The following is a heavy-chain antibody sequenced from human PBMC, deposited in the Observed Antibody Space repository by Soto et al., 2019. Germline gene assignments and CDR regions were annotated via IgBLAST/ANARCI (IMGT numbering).Heavy chain of an antibody. Sequence: TLSLTCTVSGGSISSYYWSWIRQPPGKGLEWIGYIYYSGSTNYNPSLKSRVTISVDTSKNQFSLKLSSVTAADTAVYYCARAIRVVYYFDYWGQGTLVTVSS. CDR1: GGSISSYY. CDR3: ARAIRVVYYFDY. V-gene: IGHV4-59*01. D-gene: IGHD2-15*01. CDR2: IYYSGST. J-gene: IGHJ4*02.